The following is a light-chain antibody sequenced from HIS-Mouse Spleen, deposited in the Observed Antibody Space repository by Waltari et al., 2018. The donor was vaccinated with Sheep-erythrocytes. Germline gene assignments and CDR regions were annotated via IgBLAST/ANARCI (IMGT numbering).Light chain of an antibody. J-gene: IGLJ3*02. CDR2: EGS. Sequence: QSALTQPASVSGSPGQSITISCTGTSSDAGSHNLVPWYQQHPGKAPKLMIYEGSKRPSGVSNRFSGSKSGNTASLTISGLQAEDEADYYCCSYAGSSTPWVFGGGTKLTVL. CDR1: SSDAGSHNL. CDR3: CSYAGSSTPWV. V-gene: IGLV2-23*01.